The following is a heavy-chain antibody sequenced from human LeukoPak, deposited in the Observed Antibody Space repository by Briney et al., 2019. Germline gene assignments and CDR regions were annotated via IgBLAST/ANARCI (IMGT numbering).Heavy chain of an antibody. Sequence: GGSLRLSCAASGFTFSGSAMHWVRQSFGKWLEWVGRIRSKANSYATAYAASVKGRFTISRDDSKNTAYLQMNILKTEDTTVYYCTRLRPAVAATTDYWGQGTLVTVSS. V-gene: IGHV3-73*01. CDR1: GFTFSGSA. CDR3: TRLRPAVAATTDY. J-gene: IGHJ4*02. D-gene: IGHD6-19*01. CDR2: IRSKANSYAT.